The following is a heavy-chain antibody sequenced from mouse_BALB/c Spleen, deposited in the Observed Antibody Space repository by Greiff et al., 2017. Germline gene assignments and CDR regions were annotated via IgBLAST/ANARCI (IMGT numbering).Heavy chain of an antibody. CDR3: ARGGYYGSSSDY. CDR2: IYPGDGDT. V-gene: IGHV1-80*01. CDR1: GYAFSSYW. J-gene: IGHJ2*01. Sequence: QVQLQQSGAELVRPGSSVKISCKASGYAFSSYWMNWVKQRPGQGLEWIGQIYPGDGDTNYNGKFTGKATLTADKSSITAYMQLSSLTSEDSAVYCCARGGYYGSSSDYWGQGTTLTVSS. D-gene: IGHD1-1*01.